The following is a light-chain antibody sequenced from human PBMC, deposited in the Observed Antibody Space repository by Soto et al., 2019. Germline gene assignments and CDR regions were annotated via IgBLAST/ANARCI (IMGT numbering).Light chain of an antibody. CDR1: QNVYSY. CDR2: DVS. Sequence: HSPETLAWSPGGRASLSCRAIQNVYSYGAWYQQKIGQAPRLLIYDVSNRATDIPARFSGSGSRTDFTLTISSLEPEDFGVYYCQVRGSGPPELTFGGGTKVDI. V-gene: IGKV3-11*01. CDR3: QVRGSGPPELT. J-gene: IGKJ4*01.